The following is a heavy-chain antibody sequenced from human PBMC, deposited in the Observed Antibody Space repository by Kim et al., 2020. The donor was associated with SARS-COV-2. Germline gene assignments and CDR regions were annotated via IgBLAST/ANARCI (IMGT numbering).Heavy chain of an antibody. Sequence: GGSLRLSCAASGFTFGDYGMSCVRQAPGKGLEWVSGINWNGGSTGYADSVKGRFTISRDNAKNSLYLQMNSLRAEDTALYYCARARAPLVYYYDSSGYYSPHYFDYWGQGTLVTVSS. D-gene: IGHD3-22*01. CDR2: INWNGGST. CDR1: GFTFGDYG. J-gene: IGHJ4*02. CDR3: ARARAPLVYYYDSSGYYSPHYFDY. V-gene: IGHV3-20*04.